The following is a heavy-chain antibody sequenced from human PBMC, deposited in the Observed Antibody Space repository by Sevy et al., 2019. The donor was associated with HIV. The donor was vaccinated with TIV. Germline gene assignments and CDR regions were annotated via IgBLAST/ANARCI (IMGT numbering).Heavy chain of an antibody. V-gene: IGHV4-59*01. CDR2: VYFTGNT. CDR3: ASDSTTRPRVLDY. D-gene: IGHD1-1*01. Sequence: SETLSLTCSVSGDSISSYFWTWVRQSPGKGLEWIGNVYFTGNTDYSPSLKSRVTLSLDTSKSQFSLTLKSVTAADTAIYFCASDSTTRPRVLDYWGQGTLVTVSS. CDR1: GDSISSYF. J-gene: IGHJ4*02.